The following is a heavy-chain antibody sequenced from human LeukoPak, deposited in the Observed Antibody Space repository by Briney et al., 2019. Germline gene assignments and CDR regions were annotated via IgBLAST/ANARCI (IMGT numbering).Heavy chain of an antibody. CDR2: VHLSGAS. CDR1: GGSILSTNW. Sequence: SETLSLTCAVSGGSILSTNWWSWVRQPPGRGLEWIGEVHLSGASNYNPSLKSRVSMSIDKSRNQLSLELTSVTAADTAIYYCARESGAFSPFGFWGQGTLVTVSS. V-gene: IGHV4-4*02. CDR3: ARESGAFSPFGF. D-gene: IGHD1-26*01. J-gene: IGHJ4*02.